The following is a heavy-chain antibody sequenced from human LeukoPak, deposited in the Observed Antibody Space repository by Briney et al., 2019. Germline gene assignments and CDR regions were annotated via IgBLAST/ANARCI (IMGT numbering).Heavy chain of an antibody. Sequence: GGSLRLSCAASGFTFSSYEMNWVRQAPGKGLEWVSYISSSGSTIYYADSVRGRFTISRDNAKNSLYLQMNSLRAEDTAVYYCARETPPVGGSHDDYDYWGQGTLVTVSA. CDR3: ARETPPVGGSHDDYDY. V-gene: IGHV3-48*03. CDR1: GFTFSSYE. CDR2: ISSSGSTI. J-gene: IGHJ4*02. D-gene: IGHD1-26*01.